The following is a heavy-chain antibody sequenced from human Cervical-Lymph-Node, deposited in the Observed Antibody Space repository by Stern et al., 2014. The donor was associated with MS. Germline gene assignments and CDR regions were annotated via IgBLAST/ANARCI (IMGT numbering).Heavy chain of an antibody. J-gene: IGHJ4*02. CDR1: GGSISGYY. CDR2: VYYSGKT. V-gene: IGHV4-59*01. CDR3: ARDSTAWSPSFDY. D-gene: IGHD1-1*01. Sequence: QLQLQESGPGLVKPSETLSLTCAVSGGSISGYYWNWIRQSQGKGLEWIGSVYYSGKTNYNPSLNGRVTISLDTSKSQFSLRLSSVTAGDTAVYYCARDSTAWSPSFDYWGQGTLVTVSS.